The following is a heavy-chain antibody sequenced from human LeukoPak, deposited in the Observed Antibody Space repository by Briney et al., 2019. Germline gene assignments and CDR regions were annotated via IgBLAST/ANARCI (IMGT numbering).Heavy chain of an antibody. V-gene: IGHV3-48*04. CDR1: GFTFSSYS. CDR2: ISSSGSTI. D-gene: IGHD3-10*02. CDR3: AELGITMIGDV. J-gene: IGHJ6*04. Sequence: GWSLRLSCAASGFTFSSYSMNWVRQAPGKGQEWVSYISSSGSTIYYADSVKGRFTISRDNAKNSLYLQMNSLRAEDTDVYYCAELGITMIGDVWGKGNTVTITS.